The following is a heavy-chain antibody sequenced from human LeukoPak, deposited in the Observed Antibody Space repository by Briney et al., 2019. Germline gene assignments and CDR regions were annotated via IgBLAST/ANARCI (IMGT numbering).Heavy chain of an antibody. D-gene: IGHD3-22*01. V-gene: IGHV1-46*01. CDR1: GYTFTSYY. CDR2: INPSGGST. CDR3: ARGADYYDSSGHYYLSDWFDP. Sequence: ASVKVSCKASGYTFTSYYMHWVRQAPGQGLEWMGIINPSGGSTSYEQKFQGRVTMTRDTPTSTVYMELSSLRSEDTAVYYCARGADYYDSSGHYYLSDWFDPWGQGTLVTVSS. J-gene: IGHJ5*02.